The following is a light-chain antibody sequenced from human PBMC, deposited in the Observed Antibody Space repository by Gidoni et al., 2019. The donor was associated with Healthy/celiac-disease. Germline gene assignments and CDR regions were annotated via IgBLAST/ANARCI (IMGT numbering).Light chain of an antibody. Sequence: DNQLTQSPSFLSASVGDRVTITCRASQGISSYLAWYQQKPGKAPKLLIYAASTLQSGVPSRFSGSGSGTEFTLTISSLQPEDFATYYCQQLNSYPPVTFGPGTKVDIK. CDR3: QQLNSYPPVT. J-gene: IGKJ3*01. CDR2: AAS. V-gene: IGKV1-9*01. CDR1: QGISSY.